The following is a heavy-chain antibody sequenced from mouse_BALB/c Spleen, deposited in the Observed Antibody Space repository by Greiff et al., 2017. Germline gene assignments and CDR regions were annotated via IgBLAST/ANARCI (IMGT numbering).Heavy chain of an antibody. CDR1: GYTFTSYW. CDR2: IYPGNSDT. D-gene: IGHD1-1*01. J-gene: IGHJ3*01. Sequence: EVQLQQSGTVLARPGASVKMSCKASGYTFTSYWMHWVKQRPGQGLEWIGAIYPGNSDTSYNQKFKGKAKLTAVTSTSTAYMQLSSLANEDSAVYYCTNYGSTWFAYWGQGTLVTVSA. V-gene: IGHV1-5*01. CDR3: TNYGSTWFAY.